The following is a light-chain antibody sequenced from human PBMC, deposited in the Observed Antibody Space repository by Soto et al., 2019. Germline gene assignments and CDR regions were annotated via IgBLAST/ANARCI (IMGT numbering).Light chain of an antibody. CDR3: CAYTGTYSLYV. J-gene: IGLJ1*01. Sequence: QSALTQPRSVSGSPGQPVTISCTGTSSDVGGSNFVSWYQQHPGKAPKLIIYDVDKRPSGVPDRFSGSKSGNTASLTISGLQAEDEADYYCCAYTGTYSLYVFGTGTKVTVL. CDR1: SSDVGGSNF. CDR2: DVD. V-gene: IGLV2-11*01.